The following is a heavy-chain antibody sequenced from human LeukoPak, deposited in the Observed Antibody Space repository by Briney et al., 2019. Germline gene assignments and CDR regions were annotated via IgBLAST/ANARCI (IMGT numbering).Heavy chain of an antibody. J-gene: IGHJ6*02. CDR1: GFTFSSYG. CDR3: ARGGIQLWFDYYGMDV. Sequence: GGSLRLSCAASGFTFSSYGMHWVRQAPGKGLEWVAVIWYDGSNKYYADSVKGRFTISIDNSKNTLYLQMHSLRAEDTAVYYCARGGIQLWFDYYGMDVWGQGTTVTVSS. D-gene: IGHD5-18*01. V-gene: IGHV3-33*01. CDR2: IWYDGSNK.